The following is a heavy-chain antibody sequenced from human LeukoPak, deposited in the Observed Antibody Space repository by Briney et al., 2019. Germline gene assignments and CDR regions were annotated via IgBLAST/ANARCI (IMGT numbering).Heavy chain of an antibody. J-gene: IGHJ4*02. CDR2: INPNSGGT. D-gene: IGHD2-15*01. Sequence: ASVKVSCKASGYTFTGYYMHWVRQAPGQGLEWMGWINPNSGGTNYAQKFQGRVTMTRDTSISTAYMELSRLRSDDTAVYYCARERTLTSCYDYWGQGTMVTVSS. CDR1: GYTFTGYY. V-gene: IGHV1-2*02. CDR3: ARERTLTSCYDY.